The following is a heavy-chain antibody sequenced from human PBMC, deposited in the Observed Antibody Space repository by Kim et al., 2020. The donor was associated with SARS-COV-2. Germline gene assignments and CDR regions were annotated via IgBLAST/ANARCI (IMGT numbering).Heavy chain of an antibody. Sequence: SETLSLTCTVSGGSISSSYYYWVWLRQPPGKGWDWFGNVFDSETLYYNLTLRSPVTISLDTSQHQFTLKRTAVTAAAAAAYECAGSYYDMLPGHNWFDS. D-gene: IGHD3-9*01. CDR2: VFDSETL. CDR3: AGSYYDMLPGHNWFDS. J-gene: IGHJ5*01. CDR1: GGSISSSYYY. V-gene: IGHV4-39*01.